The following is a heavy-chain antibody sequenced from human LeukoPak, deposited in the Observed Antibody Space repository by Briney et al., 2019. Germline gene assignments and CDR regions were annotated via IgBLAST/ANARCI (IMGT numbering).Heavy chain of an antibody. CDR1: GGSISSYY. CDR2: IYYSGST. J-gene: IGHJ3*02. V-gene: IGHV4-59*01. D-gene: IGHD3-22*01. CDR3: AREHYYDSSGYWEAFDI. Sequence: PSETLSLTCTVSGGSISSYYWSWIRQPPGKGLEWIGYIYYSGSTNYNPSLKSRVTISVDTSKNQFSLKLSSVTAADTAVYYCAREHYYDSSGYWEAFDIWGQGTMVTVSS.